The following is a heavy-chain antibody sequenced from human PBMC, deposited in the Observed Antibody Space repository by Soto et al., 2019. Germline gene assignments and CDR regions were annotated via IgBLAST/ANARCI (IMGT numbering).Heavy chain of an antibody. V-gene: IGHV3-7*01. CDR1: GFTFSPYW. D-gene: IGHD2-8*01. CDR3: ARGCNQDY. CDR2: INNDGSEK. Sequence: EVQLVESGGDLVQPGGSLRLSCVASGFTFSPYWMSWVRQAQGRGLQWVATINNDGSEKYYADSVKGRFTISRDNARDSLYLQSPSRRVEDTAIYYCARGCNQDYWGQGTLVAVSS. J-gene: IGHJ4*02.